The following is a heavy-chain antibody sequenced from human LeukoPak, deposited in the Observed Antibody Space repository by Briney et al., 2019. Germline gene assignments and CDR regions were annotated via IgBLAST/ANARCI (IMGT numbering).Heavy chain of an antibody. J-gene: IGHJ4*02. Sequence: GGSLRLSCVASGFTFSSYSMNWVRQAPGKGLEWVSSISSSSSYIYYADSVKGRFTISRDNAKNSLYLQMNSLRAEDTAVYYCARGGRGRVLRYFDWLLDYWGQGTLVTVSS. V-gene: IGHV3-21*01. CDR1: GFTFSSYS. D-gene: IGHD3-9*01. CDR2: ISSSSSYI. CDR3: ARGGRGRVLRYFDWLLDY.